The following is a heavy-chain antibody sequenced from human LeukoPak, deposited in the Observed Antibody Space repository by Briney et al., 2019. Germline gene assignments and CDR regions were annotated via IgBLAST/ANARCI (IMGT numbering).Heavy chain of an antibody. D-gene: IGHD6-13*01. CDR2: IYYSGST. Sequence: SETLSLTCTVSGGSISSGDYYWSWIRQPPGKGLEWIGYIYYSGSTYYNPSLKSRVTISVDTSMNQFSLKLSSVTAADTAVYYCARVGSSSWYWFDPWGQGTLVTVSS. CDR1: GGSISSGDYY. J-gene: IGHJ5*02. V-gene: IGHV4-30-4*08. CDR3: ARVGSSSWYWFDP.